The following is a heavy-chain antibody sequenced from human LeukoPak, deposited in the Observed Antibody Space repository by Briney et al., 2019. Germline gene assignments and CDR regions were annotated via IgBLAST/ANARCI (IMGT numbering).Heavy chain of an antibody. Sequence: GGSLRLSCAASGFTFSSYGMHWVRQAPGKGLEWVAFIRYDGSNKYYADSVKGRFTISRDNSKNTLYLQMNSLRAEDTAVYYCAKDAGSRATFDYWGQGTLVTVSS. CDR2: IRYDGSNK. V-gene: IGHV3-30*02. D-gene: IGHD3-10*01. J-gene: IGHJ4*02. CDR3: AKDAGSRATFDY. CDR1: GFTFSSYG.